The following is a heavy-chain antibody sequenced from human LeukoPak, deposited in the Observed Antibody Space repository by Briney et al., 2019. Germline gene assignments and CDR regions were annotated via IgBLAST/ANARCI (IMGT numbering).Heavy chain of an antibody. CDR3: ARGERLGGLDV. J-gene: IGHJ6*02. Sequence: SVKVSCKASGGTFSTYAINWVRQAPGQGLEWMGRIIPILGIANYAQKFRDRVTITADKSTSTAYVELTSLRSEDTAVYFCARGERLGGLDVWGQGTTVTVSS. V-gene: IGHV1-69*04. CDR2: IIPILGIA. D-gene: IGHD1-26*01. CDR1: GGTFSTYA.